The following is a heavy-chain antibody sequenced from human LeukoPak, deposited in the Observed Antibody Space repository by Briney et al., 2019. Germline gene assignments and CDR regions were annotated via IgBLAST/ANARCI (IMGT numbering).Heavy chain of an antibody. D-gene: IGHD4-17*01. Sequence: RSGGSLRLSCVASGFNFVTYPMNWVRQAPGKGLEWVANVKEAGGEGNYVDSVKGRFTISRDNDINSLYLQMNRLRAEDTAVYFCARLLHYESGAYRPVDCWGQGTLVSVSS. J-gene: IGHJ4*02. V-gene: IGHV3-7*01. CDR3: ARLLHYESGAYRPVDC. CDR2: VKEAGGEG. CDR1: GFNFVTYP.